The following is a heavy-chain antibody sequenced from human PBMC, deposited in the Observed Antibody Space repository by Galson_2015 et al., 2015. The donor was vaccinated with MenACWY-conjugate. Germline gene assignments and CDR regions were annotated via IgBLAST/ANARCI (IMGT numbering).Heavy chain of an antibody. V-gene: IGHV3-48*03. CDR2: IGSSGTPI. D-gene: IGHD3-22*01. J-gene: IGHJ4*02. Sequence: SLRLSCAASGFDFSNYAMNWVRQAPGKGLEWVSYIGSSGTPIYHADSLKGRFTISRDNAKNSLYLQMNSLGAEDTAVYYCARDYYDSHFDYWGQGTLVTVSS. CDR3: ARDYYDSHFDY. CDR1: GFDFSNYA.